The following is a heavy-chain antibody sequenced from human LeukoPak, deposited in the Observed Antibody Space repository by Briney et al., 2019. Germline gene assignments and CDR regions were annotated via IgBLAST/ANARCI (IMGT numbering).Heavy chain of an antibody. CDR2: ISNSGSP. V-gene: IGHV4-59*01. D-gene: IGHD3-9*01. Sequence: PSETLSLTCIVSGGSISSYYWDWIRQPPGRGLEWIGYISNSGSPKYNPSLKSRVTISMDTSKNQFSLKLNSVNAADTAVYYCARDRMTGASLDAFDIWGQGTMVTVS. CDR1: GGSISSYY. J-gene: IGHJ3*02. CDR3: ARDRMTGASLDAFDI.